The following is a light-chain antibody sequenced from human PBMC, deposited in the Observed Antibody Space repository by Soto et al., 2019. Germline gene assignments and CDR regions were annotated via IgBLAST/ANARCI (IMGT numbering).Light chain of an antibody. J-gene: IGKJ4*01. CDR3: QQANSFPHT. Sequence: DIQMPQSPSSVSASIGDRVTITCRASQGINNWLAWYQQTPGKAPKLLIYAASTLQSGVPSRFSGSGSGTDFTLTISSLQPEDFATYYCQQANSFPHTVGGGTKVEIK. V-gene: IGKV1-12*01. CDR2: AAS. CDR1: QGINNW.